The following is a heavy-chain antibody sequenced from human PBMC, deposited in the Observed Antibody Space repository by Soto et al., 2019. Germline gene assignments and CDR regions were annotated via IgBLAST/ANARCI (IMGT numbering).Heavy chain of an antibody. CDR1: GGSTSGFY. Sequence: SETLSLTCTVSGGSTSGFYWSWIRQPPGKGLEWIAYIHYTGSAIYNPSLKSRVTISIDTSQNQVSLNLRSVTAADTAVYYCARHVVEYCAHNICYQGSSVDNWGQGSLVTVSS. CDR2: IHYTGSA. V-gene: IGHV4-59*08. J-gene: IGHJ4*02. CDR3: ARHVVEYCAHNICYQGSSVDN. D-gene: IGHD2-21*01.